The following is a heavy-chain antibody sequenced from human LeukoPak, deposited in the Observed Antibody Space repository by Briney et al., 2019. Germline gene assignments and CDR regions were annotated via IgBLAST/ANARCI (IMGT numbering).Heavy chain of an antibody. J-gene: IGHJ4*02. CDR1: GDTFTTYG. Sequence: ASVKVSCKASGDTFTTYGITWVRQAPVQGLEWMGWISGYNGNTEYTQKFQGRVAMTRDTSTSTAYMELRSLRSDDTAVYYCARGLSCSGNTCYAAHFDSWGQGTLVTVSS. V-gene: IGHV1-18*01. D-gene: IGHD2-15*01. CDR2: ISGYNGNT. CDR3: ARGLSCSGNTCYAAHFDS.